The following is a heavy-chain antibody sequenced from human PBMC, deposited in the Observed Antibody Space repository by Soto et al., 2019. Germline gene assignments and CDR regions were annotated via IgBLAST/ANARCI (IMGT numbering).Heavy chain of an antibody. CDR2: INHGGST. CDR3: ARDKITGLFDY. CDR1: GGSFSGYY. D-gene: IGHD2-8*02. Sequence: SETLSLTCAVHGGSFSGYYWDWIRQPPGKGLEWIGEINHGGSTNYNPSLKSRVTISVDTSKNQFSLRLTSVTAADTAVYYCARDKITGLFDYWGQGTLVTVSS. J-gene: IGHJ4*02. V-gene: IGHV4-34*01.